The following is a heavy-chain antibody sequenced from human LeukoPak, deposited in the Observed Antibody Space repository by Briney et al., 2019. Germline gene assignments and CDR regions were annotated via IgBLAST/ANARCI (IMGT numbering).Heavy chain of an antibody. CDR3: AKNEGSGLVYYYMDV. J-gene: IGHJ6*03. D-gene: IGHD3-10*01. Sequence: GGTLSLSCAASGFTFLNYGMTWVRQAPGKGLEWVATIRHSDYRTFYADSVKGRFSIARENSKNTLFLQMTSLRADDTAVYYCAKNEGSGLVYYYMDVWGKGTTVTISS. CDR2: IRHSDYRT. V-gene: IGHV3-23*01. CDR1: GFTFLNYG.